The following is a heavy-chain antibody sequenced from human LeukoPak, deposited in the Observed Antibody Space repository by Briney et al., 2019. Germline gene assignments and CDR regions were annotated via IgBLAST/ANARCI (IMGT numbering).Heavy chain of an antibody. V-gene: IGHV4-39*02. D-gene: IGHD3-22*01. CDR1: GASISRNTYY. CDR2: FFYTGST. CDR3: ARANYYDSSGYYYNAFDI. J-gene: IGHJ3*02. Sequence: SETLSLTCSVSGASISRNTYYWGWIRQSPGKGLEWIGSFFYTGSTYYNPSLKSRITISVDTSKNHFSLKLSSVTAADTAVYYCARANYYDSSGYYYNAFDIWGQGTMVTVSS.